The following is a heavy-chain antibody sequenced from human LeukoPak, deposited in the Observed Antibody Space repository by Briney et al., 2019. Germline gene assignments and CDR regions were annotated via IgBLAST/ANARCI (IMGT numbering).Heavy chain of an antibody. J-gene: IGHJ6*03. V-gene: IGHV4-61*02. CDR2: IYTSGST. Sequence: PSETLSLTCTVSGGSISSGSYYWSWIRQLAGKGLEWIGRIYTSGSTNYNPSLKSRVTISVDTSKNQFSLKLSSVTAADTAVYYCARVIVATYYYMDVWGKGTTVTVSS. CDR1: GGSISSGSYY. CDR3: ARVIVATYYYMDV. D-gene: IGHD5-12*01.